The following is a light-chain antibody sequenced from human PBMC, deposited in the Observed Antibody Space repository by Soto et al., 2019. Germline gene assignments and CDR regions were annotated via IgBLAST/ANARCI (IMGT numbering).Light chain of an antibody. CDR2: DVS. CDR3: QHTTDFT. V-gene: IGKV1-5*01. Sequence: DIQMTQSPSTLAASVGDTVTMTCRSSSKWLAWYQKKPGKAPKLLIYDVSNLERGVPQRFSGSTSGAESTLTITGLQPGDLGTYYCQHTTDFTFGQGTKVEIK. CDR1: SSSKW. J-gene: IGKJ2*01.